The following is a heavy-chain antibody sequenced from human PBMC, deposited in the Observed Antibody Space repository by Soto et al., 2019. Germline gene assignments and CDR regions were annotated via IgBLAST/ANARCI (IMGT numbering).Heavy chain of an antibody. D-gene: IGHD3-3*01. CDR3: VKDLGHAFWNVYFHF. Sequence: GGSLRLSCAASGFTFDDYAMHWVLQVPGKGLEWVSGISWNSASIGYADSVQGRFTTSRDNAKNSLYLEMNSLKTEDMALYYCVKDLGHAFWNVYFHFWGQGTQVTVSS. CDR1: GFTFDDYA. V-gene: IGHV3-9*03. J-gene: IGHJ4*02. CDR2: ISWNSASI.